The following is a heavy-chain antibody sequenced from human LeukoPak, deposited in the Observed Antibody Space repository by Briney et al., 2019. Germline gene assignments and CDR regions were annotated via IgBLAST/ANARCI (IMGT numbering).Heavy chain of an antibody. CDR2: ISWNSGSI. J-gene: IGHJ4*02. V-gene: IGHV3-9*03. CDR1: GFIFNNYA. D-gene: IGHD6-19*01. Sequence: GGSLRLSCAGSGFIFNNYAMHWVRQPPGKGLEWVSGISWNSGSIDYADSVKGRFTISRDNAKNSLYLQMNSLRVEDMAFYYCAKDNRRHYTSGPNPDSLHWGQGALVTVSS. CDR3: AKDNRRHYTSGPNPDSLH.